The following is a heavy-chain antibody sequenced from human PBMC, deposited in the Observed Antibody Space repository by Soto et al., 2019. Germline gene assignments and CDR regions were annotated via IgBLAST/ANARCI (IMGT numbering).Heavy chain of an antibody. Sequence: QVQLVQSGAEVKNPGASVKVSCKASGYTFTRYGIGWARQAPGQGLEWMGWINTYNGNTNYAQNVQGRVTLTTDTSTSTSYMGLRSLRSNDTAIYYCAMVDVYVTPSPQDVWGHGTTVIVSS. V-gene: IGHV1-18*01. D-gene: IGHD3-16*01. CDR3: AMVDVYVTPSPQDV. CDR2: INTYNGNT. CDR1: GYTFTRYG. J-gene: IGHJ6*02.